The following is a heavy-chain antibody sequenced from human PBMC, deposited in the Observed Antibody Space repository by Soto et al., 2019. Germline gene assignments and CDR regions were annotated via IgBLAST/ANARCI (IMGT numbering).Heavy chain of an antibody. CDR1: GGIFSSYA. CDR3: SRRGSGYVCFTEF. D-gene: IGHD3-22*01. CDR2: IIPIFGTA. Sequence: QEELVQSGAEVKKPGSSVKVSCKASGGIFSSYAISWVRQTPGQGLEWMGGIIPIFGTANYAQKFQGRVTITADQSTYTPYMDLSSLKSEDTGIYYCSRRGSGYVCFTEFWGQGTLVTVSS. J-gene: IGHJ4*02. V-gene: IGHV1-69*01.